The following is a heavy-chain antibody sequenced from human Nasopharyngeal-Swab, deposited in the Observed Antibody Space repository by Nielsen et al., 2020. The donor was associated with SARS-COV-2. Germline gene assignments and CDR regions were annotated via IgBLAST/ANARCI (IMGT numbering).Heavy chain of an antibody. CDR3: AKSNDILTGYSFDY. J-gene: IGHJ4*02. V-gene: IGHV3-23*01. CDR2: ISGSGGST. CDR1: GGSFSGYY. Sequence: ETLSLTCAVYGGSFSGYYWSWIRQPPGKGLEWVSAISGSGGSTYYADSVKGRFTISRDNSKNTLYLQMNSLRAEDTAVYYCAKSNDILTGYSFDYWGQGTLVTVSS. D-gene: IGHD3-9*01.